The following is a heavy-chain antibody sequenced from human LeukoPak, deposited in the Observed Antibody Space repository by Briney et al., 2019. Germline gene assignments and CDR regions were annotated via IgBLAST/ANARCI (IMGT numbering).Heavy chain of an antibody. J-gene: IGHJ4*02. V-gene: IGHV4-34*01. CDR3: ARMTTGHDF. Sequence: SETLSLTCAVSGTSFSSYYWSWIRQPPGKGLEWIEEVNHSGYTNDNPSLKSRVTISVDTSKNQFSLRLRSVTAADTGVYFCARMTTGHDFWGQGTLVTVSS. CDR2: VNHSGYT. CDR1: GTSFSSYY. D-gene: IGHD4-17*01.